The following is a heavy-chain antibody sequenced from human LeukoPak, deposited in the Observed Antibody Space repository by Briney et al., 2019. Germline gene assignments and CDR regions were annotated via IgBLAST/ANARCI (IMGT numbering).Heavy chain of an antibody. D-gene: IGHD4-17*01. Sequence: SETLSLTCTVSGGSISSYYWSWIRQPAGKGLEWIGRIYISGSTDYNPSLKSRVTMSVDTSKNQFSLKLSSVTAADTAVYYCARVYGDYELYYFDYWGQGTLVTVSS. J-gene: IGHJ4*02. CDR3: ARVYGDYELYYFDY. V-gene: IGHV4-4*07. CDR2: IYISGST. CDR1: GGSISSYY.